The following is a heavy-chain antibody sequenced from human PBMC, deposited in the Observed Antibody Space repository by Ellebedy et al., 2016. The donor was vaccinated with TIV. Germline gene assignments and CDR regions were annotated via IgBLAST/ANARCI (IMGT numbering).Heavy chain of an antibody. Sequence: GESLKISXAASGFTFSSYWMSWVRQAPGKGLEWVANIKQDGSEKYYVDSVKGRFTISRDNVKNSLYLQMNSLRAEDTAVYYCATDGEGWLRSFMDWFDPWGQGSLVTVSS. CDR2: IKQDGSEK. CDR1: GFTFSSYW. J-gene: IGHJ5*02. V-gene: IGHV3-7*03. CDR3: ATDGEGWLRSFMDWFDP. D-gene: IGHD5-12*01.